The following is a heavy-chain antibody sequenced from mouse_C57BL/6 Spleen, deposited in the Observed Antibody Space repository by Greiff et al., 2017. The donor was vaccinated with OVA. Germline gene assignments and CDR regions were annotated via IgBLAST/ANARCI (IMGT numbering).Heavy chain of an antibody. CDR2: INPNNGGT. CDR3: ARTRKTAQGAMDY. Sequence: VQLQQSGPELVKPGASVKISCKASGYTFTDYYMNWVKQSHGKSLEWIGDINPNNGGTSYNQKFKGKATLTVDKSSSTAYMELRSLTSEDTAGYYCARTRKTAQGAMDYWGQGTSVTVSS. V-gene: IGHV1-26*01. J-gene: IGHJ4*01. CDR1: GYTFTDYY. D-gene: IGHD3-2*02.